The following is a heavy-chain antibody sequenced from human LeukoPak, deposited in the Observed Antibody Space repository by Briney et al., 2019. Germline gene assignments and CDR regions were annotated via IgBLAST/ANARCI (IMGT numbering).Heavy chain of an antibody. V-gene: IGHV4-34*01. CDR3: ARGAGRYPYLFDY. CDR2: INHSGST. Sequence: SETLSLTCAVYGGSFSGYYWSWIRQPPGKGLEWIGEINHSGSTNYNPSLKSRVTISVDTSKNQFSLKLSSVTAADTAVYYCARGAGRYPYLFDYWGQGTLVTVSS. D-gene: IGHD1-26*01. CDR1: GGSFSGYY. J-gene: IGHJ4*02.